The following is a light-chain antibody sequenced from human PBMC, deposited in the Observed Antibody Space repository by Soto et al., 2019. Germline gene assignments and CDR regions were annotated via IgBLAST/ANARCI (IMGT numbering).Light chain of an antibody. CDR2: AAS. Sequence: DIQMTQSPSSLSASVGDRVTITCRASQSISSNLNWYQQKPGKAPKLLIYAASSLQSGVPSRFSGSGSGTDFTLTISSLQPEDFATYYCQQSYSTPFTFGPGTKVDIK. CDR1: QSISSN. J-gene: IGKJ3*01. CDR3: QQSYSTPFT. V-gene: IGKV1-39*01.